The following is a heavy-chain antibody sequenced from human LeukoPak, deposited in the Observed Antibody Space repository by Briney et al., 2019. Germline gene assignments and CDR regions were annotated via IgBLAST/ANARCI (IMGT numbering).Heavy chain of an antibody. Sequence: GGSLRLSCAASGFTFSSYWMSWVRQAPGKGLEWVANIKQDGSEKYYVDSVKGRFTISRDNAKNSLYLQMNSLRAEDTAVYYCARDPNCSSTSCYQVDWFDPWGQGTLVTVSS. J-gene: IGHJ5*02. D-gene: IGHD2-2*01. CDR1: GFTFSSYW. CDR2: IKQDGSEK. V-gene: IGHV3-7*01. CDR3: ARDPNCSSTSCYQVDWFDP.